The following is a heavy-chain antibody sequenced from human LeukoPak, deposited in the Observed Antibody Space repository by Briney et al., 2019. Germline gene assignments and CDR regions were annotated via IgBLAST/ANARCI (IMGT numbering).Heavy chain of an antibody. D-gene: IGHD1-26*01. V-gene: IGHV3-48*01. Sequence: GGSLRLSCAASGFTFSSYSMNWVRQAPGKGLEWVSYISGSSLTIYYADSVKGRFTISRDNAKNSMFLQMNRLRAEDTAVYYCARSSGSYHPFDYWGQGSLVTVSS. J-gene: IGHJ4*02. CDR1: GFTFSSYS. CDR2: ISGSSLTI. CDR3: ARSSGSYHPFDY.